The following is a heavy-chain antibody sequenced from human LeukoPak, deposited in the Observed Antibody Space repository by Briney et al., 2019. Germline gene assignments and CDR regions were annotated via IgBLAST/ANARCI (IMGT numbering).Heavy chain of an antibody. D-gene: IGHD6-19*01. V-gene: IGHV3-23*01. J-gene: IGHJ4*02. CDR1: GFTFSSYA. CDR3: AKDLWTVRDWYGSFHY. CDR2: MSGSGGST. Sequence: GGSLRLSCAASGFTFSSYAMSWVRQAPGKGLEWVSSMSGSGGSTYYADSVKGRSTISRDNAKNTLFLQMNSLRVEDTAVYYCAKDLWTVRDWYGSFHYWGQGTLVTVST.